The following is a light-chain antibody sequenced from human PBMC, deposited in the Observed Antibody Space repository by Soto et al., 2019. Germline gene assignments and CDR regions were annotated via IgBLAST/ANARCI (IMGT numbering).Light chain of an antibody. CDR2: GAS. J-gene: IGKJ4*01. V-gene: IGKV3-20*01. CDR3: QQSGSSPLT. Sequence: EIVLTQSPGTLSLSPGERATLSCRASQSVSNNYLAWYQQKPGQAPRLLIYGASSRATGIPDRFSGSGSATDFTLTISRLEPEDFAVYFCQQSGSSPLTFGGRTKVDI. CDR1: QSVSNNY.